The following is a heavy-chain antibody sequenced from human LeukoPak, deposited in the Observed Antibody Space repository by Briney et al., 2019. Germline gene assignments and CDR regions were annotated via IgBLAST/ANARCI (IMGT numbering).Heavy chain of an antibody. D-gene: IGHD6-13*01. Sequence: VGSLRLSCADSGVTFSSYSMNWVRQAPGKGREWGSSISSSSSYIYYADSVKGRFTISTENAKNSLYLQMNSLRGEDTAVSSCARDLGQQGYWGQGTLVTVSS. J-gene: IGHJ4*02. V-gene: IGHV3-21*01. CDR2: ISSSSSYI. CDR3: ARDLGQQGY. CDR1: GVTFSSYS.